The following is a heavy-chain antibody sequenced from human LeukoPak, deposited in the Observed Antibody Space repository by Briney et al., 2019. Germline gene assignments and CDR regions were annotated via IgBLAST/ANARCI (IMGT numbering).Heavy chain of an antibody. CDR1: GFTFSSYG. CDR2: ISYDGSNK. D-gene: IGHD6-19*01. CDR3: AKGATRAVAGILDY. Sequence: PGRSLRLSCAASGFTFSSYGMHWVRQAPGKGLEWVAVISYDGSNKYYADSVKGRFTISRDNSKNTLYLQMNSLGAEDTAVYYCAKGATRAVAGILDYWGQGTLVTVSS. V-gene: IGHV3-30*18. J-gene: IGHJ4*02.